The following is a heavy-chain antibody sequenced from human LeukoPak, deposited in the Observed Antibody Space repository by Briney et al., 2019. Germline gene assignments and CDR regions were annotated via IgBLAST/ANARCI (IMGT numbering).Heavy chain of an antibody. D-gene: IGHD3-10*01. J-gene: IGHJ4*02. CDR2: ICYSGIT. CDR1: GGSISSSSYY. Sequence: SETVSLTCSVSGGSISSSSYYWGWIRQPPGKVLEWIGSICYSGITYYNPSLKSRVTISVDTSKNQFSLKLSSVTAGDTAVYYCARANMVRGDPSFDYWGQGTLVTVSS. V-gene: IGHV4-39*01. CDR3: ARANMVRGDPSFDY.